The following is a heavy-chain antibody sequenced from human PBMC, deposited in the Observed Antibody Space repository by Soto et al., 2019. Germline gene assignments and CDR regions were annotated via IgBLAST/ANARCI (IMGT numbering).Heavy chain of an antibody. CDR1: GFSRSTRGVG. CDR3: AQTRYDYGEYWRDP. V-gene: IGHV2-5*02. D-gene: IGHD4-17*01. CDR2: IYWDDDK. J-gene: IGHJ5*02. Sequence: QITLKESGPTLVKPTQTLTLTCTLSGFSRSTRGVGVPWIRQPPGKALEWLALIYWDDDKRYRPSLKSRLTITKDNSKSQEVLSTTNNDCVGTGTYCWAQTRYDYGEYWRDPWGQGTLVAVSS.